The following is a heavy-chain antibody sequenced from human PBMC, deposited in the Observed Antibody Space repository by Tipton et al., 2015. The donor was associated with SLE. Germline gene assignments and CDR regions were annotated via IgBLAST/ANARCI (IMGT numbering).Heavy chain of an antibody. CDR2: IHYSGST. CDR3: ARGGVGGYDYFDY. J-gene: IGHJ4*02. D-gene: IGHD5-12*01. V-gene: IGHV4-39*07. Sequence: TLSLTCSVSGGAISRSTYFWGWIRQPPGKGLEWIASIHYSGSTYYSPSLKSRVTVSVDTSKNQFSLRLNSVTAADTAVYYCARGGVGGYDYFDYWGQGALVTVSS. CDR1: GGAISRSTYF.